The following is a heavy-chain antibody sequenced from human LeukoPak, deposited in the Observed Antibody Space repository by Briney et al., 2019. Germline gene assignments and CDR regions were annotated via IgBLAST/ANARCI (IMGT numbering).Heavy chain of an antibody. Sequence: SESLSLTCAVYGGSFSGYYWSWIRQPPGKGLEWIGEINHSGSTNYNPSLKSRVTISVDTSKNQFSLKLSSVTAADTAVYYCARGPIVVVPAAMPSGFDPWGQGTLVTVSS. J-gene: IGHJ5*02. D-gene: IGHD2-2*01. CDR1: GGSFSGYY. CDR3: ARGPIVVVPAAMPSGFDP. V-gene: IGHV4-34*01. CDR2: INHSGST.